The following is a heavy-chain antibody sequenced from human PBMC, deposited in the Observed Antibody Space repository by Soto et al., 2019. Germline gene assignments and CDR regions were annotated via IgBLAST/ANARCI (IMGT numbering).Heavy chain of an antibody. J-gene: IGHJ6*02. V-gene: IGHV3-30-3*01. CDR2: ISYDGSNK. D-gene: IGHD2-21*02. CDR1: GFTFSSYA. CDR3: ARDDHDSGYYYYYGMDV. Sequence: QVQLVESGGGVVQPGRSLRLSCAASGFTFSSYAMHWVRQAPGKGLEWVAVISYDGSNKYYADSVKGRFTISRDNSKNTLDLQMNSLCADDTAVYYCARDDHDSGYYYYYGMDVWGQGTTVTVSS.